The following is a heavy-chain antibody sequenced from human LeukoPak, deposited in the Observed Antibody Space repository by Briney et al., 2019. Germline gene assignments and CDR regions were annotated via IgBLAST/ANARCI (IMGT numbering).Heavy chain of an antibody. CDR2: IYYSGST. Sequence: SETLSLTCTVSGGSISSSSYYWGWIRQPPGKGLEWIGSIYYSGSTYYNPSLKSRVTISVDTSKNQFSLKLSSVTAADTAVYYCARLSAPGVFGWFDPWGQGTLVTVSS. V-gene: IGHV4-39*07. CDR3: ARLSAPGVFGWFDP. D-gene: IGHD3-3*01. CDR1: GGSISSSSYY. J-gene: IGHJ5*02.